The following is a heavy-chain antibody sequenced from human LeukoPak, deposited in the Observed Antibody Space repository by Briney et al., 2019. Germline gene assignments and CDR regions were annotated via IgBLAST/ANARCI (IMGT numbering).Heavy chain of an antibody. CDR3: ARVASRTYYFGC. D-gene: IGHD1-1*01. CDR1: GITFSSYG. CDR2: ISSTGGTT. V-gene: IGHV3-23*01. Sequence: PGGSLRLSCAASGITFSSYGMSWVRQAPGKGLEWVSSISSTGGTTYNAGSVKGRFTISSDNAKHSLYLQMNSLRAEDTAVYYCARVASRTYYFGCWGQGTLVTVSS. J-gene: IGHJ4*02.